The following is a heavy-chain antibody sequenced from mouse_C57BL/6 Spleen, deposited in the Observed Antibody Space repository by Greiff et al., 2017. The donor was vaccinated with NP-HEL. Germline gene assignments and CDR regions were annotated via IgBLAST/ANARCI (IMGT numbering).Heavy chain of an antibody. CDR1: GYAFTNYL. Sequence: QVQLQQSGAELVRPGTSVKVSCKASGYAFTNYLIEWVKQRPGQGLEWIGVINPGSGGTNYNEKFKGKATLTADKSSSTAYMQLSSLTSEDSAVYFCARWYDYSDCWGQGTTLTVSS. CDR2: INPGSGGT. CDR3: ARWYDYSDC. J-gene: IGHJ2*01. D-gene: IGHD2-3*01. V-gene: IGHV1-54*01.